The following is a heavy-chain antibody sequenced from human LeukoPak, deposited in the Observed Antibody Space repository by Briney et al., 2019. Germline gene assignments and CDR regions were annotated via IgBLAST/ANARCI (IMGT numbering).Heavy chain of an antibody. V-gene: IGHV3-20*04. D-gene: IGHD4-17*01. CDR3: ARDRGDYVLDY. CDR2: INWNGGST. CDR1: GFTFDDYG. J-gene: IGHJ4*02. Sequence: GGSLRLSCAASGFTFDDYGMSWVRQAPGKGLEWVSGINWNGGSTGYADSVKGRFTISRDNAKNSLYLQMNSPRAEDTALYYCARDRGDYVLDYWGQGTLVTVSS.